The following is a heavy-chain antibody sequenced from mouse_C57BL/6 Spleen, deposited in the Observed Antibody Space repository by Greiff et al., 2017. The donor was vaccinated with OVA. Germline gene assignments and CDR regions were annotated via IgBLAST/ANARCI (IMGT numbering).Heavy chain of an antibody. J-gene: IGHJ2*01. Sequence: DVKLVESGPELVKPGDSVKISCKASGYSFTGYFMNWVMQSHGKSLEWIGRINPYNGDTFYNQKFKGKATLTVDKSSSTAHMELRSLTSEDSAVYYCARDDYDVGYWGQGTTLTVSS. CDR1: GYSFTGYF. V-gene: IGHV1-20*01. CDR3: ARDDYDVGY. D-gene: IGHD2-4*01. CDR2: INPYNGDT.